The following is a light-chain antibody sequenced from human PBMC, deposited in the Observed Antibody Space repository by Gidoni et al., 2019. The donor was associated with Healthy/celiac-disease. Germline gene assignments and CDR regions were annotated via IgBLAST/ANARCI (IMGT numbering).Light chain of an antibody. CDR1: QSLLHSNGYNY. J-gene: IGKJ1*01. CDR3: MQALQTPGT. V-gene: IGKV2-28*01. CDR2: LGS. Sequence: DIVMTQSPLSLPVTPGEPASISCRSSQSLLHSNGYNYLDWYLQKPGQSPQLLIYLGSNRASGVPDRFSGSGSGTEFTLKISRVEAEDVGVYYCMQALQTPGTFXXXTKVEIK.